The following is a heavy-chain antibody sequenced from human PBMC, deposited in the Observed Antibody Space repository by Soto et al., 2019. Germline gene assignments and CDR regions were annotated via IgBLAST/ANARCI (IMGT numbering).Heavy chain of an antibody. V-gene: IGHV3-20*04. CDR1: GFTFDDYG. D-gene: IGHD3-9*01. Sequence: PGGSLRLSCAASGFTFDDYGMNWVRQAPGKGLEWVSGINWNGGSTGYADSVKGRFTISRNNAKNSLYLQMNSLRAEDTALYYCARLGGTGYYSGSVYWGQGTLVTVS. CDR2: INWNGGST. CDR3: ARLGGTGYYSGSVY. J-gene: IGHJ4*02.